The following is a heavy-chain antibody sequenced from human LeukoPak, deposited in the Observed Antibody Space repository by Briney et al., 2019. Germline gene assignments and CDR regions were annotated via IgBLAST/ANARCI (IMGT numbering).Heavy chain of an antibody. J-gene: IGHJ1*01. V-gene: IGHV3-74*01. CDR3: ARAPSEIGGYYPEYFRH. CDR1: GFTFSTYW. Sequence: GGSLRLSCAASGFTFSTYWMHWVRQAPGKGLVWVSRIKSDGSTNYADSVKGRFTISRDNANNTLSLQMNSLRPEDTGVYYCARAPSEIGGYYPEYFRHWGQGTLVAVSS. CDR2: IKSDGST. D-gene: IGHD3-22*01.